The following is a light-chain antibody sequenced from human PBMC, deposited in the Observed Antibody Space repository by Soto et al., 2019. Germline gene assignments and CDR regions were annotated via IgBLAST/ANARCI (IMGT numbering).Light chain of an antibody. CDR3: QHYNSYSEA. CDR1: QSISSW. V-gene: IGKV1-5*03. Sequence: IQMTHSPSTLSASWGDIVAITCRASQSISSWLAWYQQKPGKAPKLLIYKASSLESGVPSRFSGSGSGTEFTLTISSLQPDDFATYYCQHYNSYSEAFGQGTKVDIK. CDR2: KAS. J-gene: IGKJ1*01.